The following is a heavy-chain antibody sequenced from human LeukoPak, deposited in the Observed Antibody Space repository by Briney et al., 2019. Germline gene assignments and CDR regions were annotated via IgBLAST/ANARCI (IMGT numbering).Heavy chain of an antibody. V-gene: IGHV3-23*01. CDR2: IIGSGGST. J-gene: IGHJ2*01. CDR3: AKDRTVGASYWYFDL. Sequence: GGSLRLSCAASGFIFSSYAMSWVRQAPGKGLEWVSTIIGSGGSTHYADSAKGRFTISRDSSKNTLFLHMNTLRAADTAIYYCAKDRTVGASYWYFDLWGRGTLVTVSS. D-gene: IGHD1-26*01. CDR1: GFIFSSYA.